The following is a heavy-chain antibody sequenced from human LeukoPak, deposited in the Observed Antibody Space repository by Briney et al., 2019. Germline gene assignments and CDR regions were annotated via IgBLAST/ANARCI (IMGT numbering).Heavy chain of an antibody. V-gene: IGHV4-61*01. Sequence: PSETLSLTCTVSGGSVSSGSYYWSWIRQPPGTGLEWIGYIYYSGSTNYNPSLKSRVTISVDTSKNQFSLKLSSVTAADTAVYYCAREGDGSGVTIDYWGQGTLVTVSS. CDR1: GGSVSSGSYY. D-gene: IGHD3-10*01. J-gene: IGHJ4*02. CDR2: IYYSGST. CDR3: AREGDGSGVTIDY.